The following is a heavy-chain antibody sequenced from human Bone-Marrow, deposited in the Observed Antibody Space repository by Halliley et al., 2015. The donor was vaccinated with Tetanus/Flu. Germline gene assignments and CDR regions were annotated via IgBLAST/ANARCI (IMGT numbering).Heavy chain of an antibody. D-gene: IGHD3-22*01. CDR2: IRSRADNYTT. J-gene: IGHJ2*01. CDR3: IRHDYYYDVGGGNAS. V-gene: IGHV3-73*01. CDR1: GFSFSDSV. Sequence: SLRLSCAASGFSFSDSVMHWVRQAPKKGLEWVGRIRSRADNYTTAYGASVKGRFTISRDDSKNTAFLEMNSLKVEDTAVYYCIRHDYYYDVGGGNASGGRGPLFPVPP.